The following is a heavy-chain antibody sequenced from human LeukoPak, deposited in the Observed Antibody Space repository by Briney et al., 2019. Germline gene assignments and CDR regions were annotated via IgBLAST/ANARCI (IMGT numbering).Heavy chain of an antibody. J-gene: IGHJ4*02. CDR1: GFTFSDYY. CDR3: STTRYSSASYSVY. D-gene: IGHD6-19*01. CDR2: SSSGGSAI. V-gene: IGHV3-11*04. Sequence: GGSLRLSCAASGFTFSDYYTSWIRQAPGKGLEWVSYSSSGGSAIYYADSVKGRFTISRDNAKNSVYLQMNSLRAEDTAVYYCSTTRYSSASYSVYWGQGTLVTVSS.